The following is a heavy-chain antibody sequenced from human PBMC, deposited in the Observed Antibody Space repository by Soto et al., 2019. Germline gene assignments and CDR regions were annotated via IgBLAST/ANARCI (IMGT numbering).Heavy chain of an antibody. CDR2: ISSSSSDI. CDR1: GFTFSSYS. CDR3: ANAPFYLWSGYGEFGY. J-gene: IGHJ4*02. Sequence: EVQLVESGGGLVKPGGSLRLSCAASGFTFSSYSMNWVRQAPGKGLEWVSSISSSSSDIYYADSVKGRFTISRDNAKNSLDLQMKSLGAEDTAVYYCANAPFYLWSGYGEFGYWGPGNLVT. D-gene: IGHD3-3*01. V-gene: IGHV3-21*01.